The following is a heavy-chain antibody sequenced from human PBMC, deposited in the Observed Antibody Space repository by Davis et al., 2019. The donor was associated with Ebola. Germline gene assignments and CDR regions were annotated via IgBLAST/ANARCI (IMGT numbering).Heavy chain of an antibody. V-gene: IGHV3-9*01. D-gene: IGHD3-10*01. CDR2: ISWNSGSI. Sequence: SLKISCAASGFTFDDYAMHWVRQAPGKGLEWVSGISWNSGSIGYADSVKGRFTISRDNAKNSLYLQMNSLRAEDTALYYCAKGDLLWFGEFHFDYWGQGTLVTVSS. CDR3: AKGDLLWFGEFHFDY. CDR1: GFTFDDYA. J-gene: IGHJ4*02.